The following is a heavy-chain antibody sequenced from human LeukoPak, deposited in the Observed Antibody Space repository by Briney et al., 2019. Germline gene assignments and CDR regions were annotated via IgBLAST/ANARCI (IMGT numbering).Heavy chain of an antibody. CDR1: GFTFSYYG. Sequence: HPGGSLRLSCAASGFTFSYYGMHWVRQAPGKGLEWVAFIRYDGSNKYYADSVKGRFTISRDNSKNTLYLQMNSLRAEDTAVYYCARDTESDSSGLIFDYWGQGTLVTVSS. J-gene: IGHJ4*02. CDR3: ARDTESDSSGLIFDY. D-gene: IGHD3-22*01. V-gene: IGHV3-30*02. CDR2: IRYDGSNK.